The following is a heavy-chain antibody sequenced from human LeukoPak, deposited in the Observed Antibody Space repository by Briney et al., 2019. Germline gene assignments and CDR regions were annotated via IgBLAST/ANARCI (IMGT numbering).Heavy chain of an antibody. CDR1: GFTFSSYG. CDR2: IWSDGNNK. D-gene: IGHD3-22*01. CDR3: AKKTYYYDTSNLGWFDP. V-gene: IGHV3-33*06. J-gene: IGHJ5*02. Sequence: GGSLRLSCAASGFTFSSYGMHWVRQAPGKGLEWVAVIWSDGNNKYYADSVKGRFTISRDNSKNTLYLQMNSLRAEDTAWYYCAKKTYYYDTSNLGWFDPWGQGTLVTVSS.